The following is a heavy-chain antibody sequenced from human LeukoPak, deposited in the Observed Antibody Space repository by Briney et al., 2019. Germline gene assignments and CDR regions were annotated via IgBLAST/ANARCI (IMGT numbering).Heavy chain of an antibody. D-gene: IGHD3-10*01. CDR2: YIPLFGTT. Sequence: GSSVKVSCQASGGTFDNSPVNWIRQAPGQGLEWTGGYIPLFGTTIYPQQFQGRVAFTTDDCTGTADMDLAGLTSDDTAVYFCAKGGPRGFSGAGTRQAMDVWGQGTTVIVSS. CDR1: GGTFDNSP. J-gene: IGHJ6*02. V-gene: IGHV1-69*05. CDR3: AKGGPRGFSGAGTRQAMDV.